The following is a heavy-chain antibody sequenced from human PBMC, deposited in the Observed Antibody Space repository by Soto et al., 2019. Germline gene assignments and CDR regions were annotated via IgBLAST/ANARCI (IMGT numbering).Heavy chain of an antibody. J-gene: IGHJ6*03. CDR1: GFTFSSYA. CDR2: ISGSGGST. D-gene: IGHD3-10*01. V-gene: IGHV3-23*01. CDR3: AKGSGYYYYYYMDV. Sequence: GGSLRLSCAASGFTFSSYAMSWVRQAPGKGLEWVSAISGSGGSTYYADSVKGRFTISRDNSKNTLYLQMNSLRAEDTAVYYCAKGSGYYYYYYMDVWGKGTTVTVSS.